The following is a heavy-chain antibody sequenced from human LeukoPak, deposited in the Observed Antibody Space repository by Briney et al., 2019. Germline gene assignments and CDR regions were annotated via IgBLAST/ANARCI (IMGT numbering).Heavy chain of an antibody. V-gene: IGHV1-69*05. Sequence: GASVKVSCKASGGTFSSYAISWVRQAPGQGLEWMGGIIPIFGTANYAQKFQGRVTITTDESTSTAYMELSSLRSEDTAVYYCAGVASYPLYYYMDVWGKGTTVTVSS. D-gene: IGHD1-26*01. J-gene: IGHJ6*03. CDR3: AGVASYPLYYYMDV. CDR2: IIPIFGTA. CDR1: GGTFSSYA.